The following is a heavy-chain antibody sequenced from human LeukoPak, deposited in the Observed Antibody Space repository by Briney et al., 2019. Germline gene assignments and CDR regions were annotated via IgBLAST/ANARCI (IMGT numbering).Heavy chain of an antibody. Sequence: ASVKVSCKATGYTFTGYYMHWVRQAPGQGLEWMGRINPDSGDTNSDHNFQSRLTMIRDTSFSTPYMERGRLRSDDTAVYYCVRERESDDYYDHAFYIWGQGKMVTVSS. D-gene: IGHD3-22*01. CDR2: INPDSGDT. J-gene: IGHJ3*02. CDR3: VRERESDDYYDHAFYI. V-gene: IGHV1-2*06. CDR1: GYTFTGYY.